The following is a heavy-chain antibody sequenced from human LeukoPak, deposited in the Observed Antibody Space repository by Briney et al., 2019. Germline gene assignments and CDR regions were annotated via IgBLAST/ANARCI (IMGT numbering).Heavy chain of an antibody. Sequence: PSETLSLTCAVYGGSFSGYYWSWIRQPPGKGLEWIGEINHSGSTNYSPSLKSRATISVDPSKNQFSLKLSSVTAADTAVYYCASGCSGGSCRDYWGQGTLVTVSS. D-gene: IGHD2-15*01. V-gene: IGHV4-34*01. CDR1: GGSFSGYY. CDR3: ASGCSGGSCRDY. CDR2: INHSGST. J-gene: IGHJ4*02.